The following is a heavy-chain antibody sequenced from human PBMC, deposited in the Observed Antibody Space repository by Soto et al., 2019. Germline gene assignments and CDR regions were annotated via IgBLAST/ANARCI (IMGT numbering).Heavy chain of an antibody. J-gene: IGHJ3*02. CDR3: ARDREITGAFDI. V-gene: IGHV4-30-4*01. Sequence: PSETLSLTCTVSGGSISSGDYYWSWIRQPPGKGLEWIGYIYYSGSTYYNPSLKSRVTISVDTSKNQFSLKLSSVTAADTAVYYCARDREITGAFDIWGQGTMVTVSS. CDR1: GGSISSGDYY. D-gene: IGHD1-20*01. CDR2: IYYSGST.